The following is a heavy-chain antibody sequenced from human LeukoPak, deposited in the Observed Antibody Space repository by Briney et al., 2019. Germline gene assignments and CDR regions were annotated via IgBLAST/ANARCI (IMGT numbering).Heavy chain of an antibody. J-gene: IGHJ5*02. Sequence: ASVKVSCKASGYTFTSYGISWVRQAPGQGLEWMGWISAYNGNTNYAQKLQGRVTMTTDTSTSTAYMELRSLRSDDTAVYYCAREKILTGYDRSSWFHPWGQGTLVTVSS. V-gene: IGHV1-18*01. CDR2: ISAYNGNT. CDR1: GYTFTSYG. D-gene: IGHD3-9*01. CDR3: AREKILTGYDRSSWFHP.